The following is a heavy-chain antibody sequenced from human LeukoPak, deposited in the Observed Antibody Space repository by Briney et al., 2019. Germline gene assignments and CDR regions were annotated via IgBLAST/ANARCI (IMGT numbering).Heavy chain of an antibody. J-gene: IGHJ3*02. D-gene: IGHD5-24*01. V-gene: IGHV3-21*01. CDR1: GFTFSSYS. CDR2: INSSSSYI. CDR3: ARGEMATKGDAFDI. Sequence: GGSLTLSCAASGFTFSSYSMNWVRQAPGKGLEWVSCINSSSSYIYYGDSVKGRFTISRDNAKNSLDLQMNSLRAEDTAVYYCARGEMATKGDAFDIWGQGTMVTVSS.